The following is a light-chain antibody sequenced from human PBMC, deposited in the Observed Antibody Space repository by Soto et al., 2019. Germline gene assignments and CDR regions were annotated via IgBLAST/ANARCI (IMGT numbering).Light chain of an antibody. CDR3: CSYAGSYTYVV. V-gene: IGLV2-11*01. CDR1: STDVGGYNY. CDR2: DVS. Sequence: QSALTQPRSVSGSPGQSVTISCTGTSTDVGGYNYVSWYQQHPGKVPKLMIYDVSKRPSGVPDRFSGSKSGNTASLTISGVQAEDEADYYCCSYAGSYTYVVFGGGTKVTVL. J-gene: IGLJ2*01.